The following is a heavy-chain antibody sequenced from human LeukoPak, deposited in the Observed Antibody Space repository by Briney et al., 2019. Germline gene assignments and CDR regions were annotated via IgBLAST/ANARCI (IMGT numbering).Heavy chain of an antibody. CDR1: GFTFSSYA. CDR3: AKDTNYYDSSGYYLDFDY. V-gene: IGHV3-23*01. Sequence: GSLRLSCAASGFTFSSYAINWVRQAPGKGLEWVSGIRNSGGGTYYVDSVKGRFTISRDNSKNTLYLQMNSLRAEDTAVYYCAKDTNYYDSSGYYLDFDYWGQGTLVTVSS. CDR2: IRNSGGGT. J-gene: IGHJ4*02. D-gene: IGHD3-22*01.